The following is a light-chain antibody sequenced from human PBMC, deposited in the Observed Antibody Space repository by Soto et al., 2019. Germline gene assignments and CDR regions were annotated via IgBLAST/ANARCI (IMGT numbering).Light chain of an antibody. CDR3: AAWDDSLNVSL. V-gene: IGLV1-44*01. CDR1: SSNIGSNT. J-gene: IGLJ2*01. Sequence: QSVLTQPPSASGTPGQRVTISCSGSSSNIGSNTVNWYQQLPGTAPKLLIYSNNQRPSGVPDRFSGSKSGTSASLAISGLQSEDEADYYCAAWDDSLNVSLFGGGTKLTAL. CDR2: SNN.